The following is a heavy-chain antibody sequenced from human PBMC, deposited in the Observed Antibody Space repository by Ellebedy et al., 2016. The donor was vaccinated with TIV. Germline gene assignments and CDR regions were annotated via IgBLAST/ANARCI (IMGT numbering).Heavy chain of an antibody. D-gene: IGHD3-22*01. CDR3: ARGYDSSGYIGKAGMDV. Sequence: AASVKVSCKASGYTFTSYDINWVRQATGQGLEWMGWMNPNSGNTNYAQKLQGRVTMTTDTSTSTAYMELRSLRSDDTAVYYCARGYDSSGYIGKAGMDVWGQGTTVTVSS. CDR2: MNPNSGNT. CDR1: GYTFTSYD. V-gene: IGHV1-8*01. J-gene: IGHJ6*02.